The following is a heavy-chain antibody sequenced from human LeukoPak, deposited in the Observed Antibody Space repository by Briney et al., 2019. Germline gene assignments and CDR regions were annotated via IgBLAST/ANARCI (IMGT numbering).Heavy chain of an antibody. J-gene: IGHJ4*02. CDR1: GGSISSYY. CDR3: ARQIAVAGANFDY. V-gene: IGHV4-59*08. Sequence: SETLSLTCTVSGGSISSYYWSWIRQPPGKGLEWIGYIYYSGSTNYNPSLKSRVTISVDTSKNQFSLKLSSVTAADTAVYYCARQIAVAGANFDYWGQGTLVTVSS. CDR2: IYYSGST. D-gene: IGHD6-19*01.